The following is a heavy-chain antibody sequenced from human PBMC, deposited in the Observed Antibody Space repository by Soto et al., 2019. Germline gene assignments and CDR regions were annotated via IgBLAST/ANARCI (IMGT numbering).Heavy chain of an antibody. J-gene: IGHJ6*02. CDR2: ISYDGSNK. CDR1: GFTFSSYG. V-gene: IGHV3-30*18. Sequence: GGSLRLSCAASGFTFSSYGMHWVRQAPGKGLEWVAVISYDGSNKYYADSVKGRFTISRDNSKNTLYLQMNSLRAEDTAVYYCAKEKAVAGDYGMDVWGQGTTVTVSS. D-gene: IGHD6-19*01. CDR3: AKEKAVAGDYGMDV.